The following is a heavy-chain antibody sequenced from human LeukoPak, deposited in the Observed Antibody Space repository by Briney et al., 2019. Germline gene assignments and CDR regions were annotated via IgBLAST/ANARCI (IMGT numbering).Heavy chain of an antibody. D-gene: IGHD3-10*01. CDR1: GFTVSSNY. J-gene: IGHJ6*03. Sequence: GGSLRLSCAASGFTVSSNYMSWVRQAPGKGLEWVSVIYSGGSTYYAASVKGRFTISTDNSKNTLYLQMNSLRAEDTAVYYCATNRVLLWFGELYTIPYYYNYMGVWGKGTTVTISS. V-gene: IGHV3-53*01. CDR3: ATNRVLLWFGELYTIPYYYNYMGV. CDR2: IYSGGST.